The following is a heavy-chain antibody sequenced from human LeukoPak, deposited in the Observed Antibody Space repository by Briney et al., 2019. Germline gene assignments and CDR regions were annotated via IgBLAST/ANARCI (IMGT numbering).Heavy chain of an antibody. CDR3: ARTQLPMVRGTRVGVFDY. Sequence: SETLSLTCTVSGGSISSYYWSWIRQPPGEGLEWIGYIYYSGSTNYNPSLKSRVTISVDTSKNQFSLKLSSVTAADTAVYYCARTQLPMVRGTRVGVFDYWGQGTLVTVSS. CDR1: GGSISSYY. J-gene: IGHJ4*02. D-gene: IGHD3-10*01. V-gene: IGHV4-59*01. CDR2: IYYSGST.